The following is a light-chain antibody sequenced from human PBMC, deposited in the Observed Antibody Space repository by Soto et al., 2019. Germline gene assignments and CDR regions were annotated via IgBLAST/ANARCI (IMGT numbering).Light chain of an antibody. CDR1: SSDVGSYSL. J-gene: IGLJ1*01. CDR2: EVS. V-gene: IGLV2-23*02. CDR3: CSYAGSTTFYV. Sequence: QSALTQPASVSGSPGQSITISCTGTSSDVGSYSLVSWYQQHPGKAPKLMIYEVSKRPSGVSNRFSGSKSGNTASLTISGFQSEDEADYYCCSYAGSTTFYVFGSGTKFTFL.